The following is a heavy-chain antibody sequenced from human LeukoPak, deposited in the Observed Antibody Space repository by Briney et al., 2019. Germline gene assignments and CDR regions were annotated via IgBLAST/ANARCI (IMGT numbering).Heavy chain of an antibody. J-gene: IGHJ2*01. CDR2: MFFSGSA. Sequence: PSETLSLTCTVSGDSISSSIYYWGWIRQPPGKGPEWIGSMFFSGSAHYKPSLKSRVTISLDTSKNEIYLKMKSVTAADTAVYYCAGKTLLRYFDWTIWYFDLWGRGTLVTVSS. CDR3: AGKTLLRYFDWTIWYFDL. D-gene: IGHD3-9*01. V-gene: IGHV4-39*07. CDR1: GDSISSSIYY.